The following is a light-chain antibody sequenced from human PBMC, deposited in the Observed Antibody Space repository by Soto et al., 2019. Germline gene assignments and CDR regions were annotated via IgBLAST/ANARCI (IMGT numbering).Light chain of an antibody. CDR3: QQYGSSPFT. V-gene: IGKV3-20*01. CDR2: GAS. Sequence: ESVLTQSRGTLSMSPGERATHTCRASQSVSSSNSAWYQQNPGQAPRLLIYGASSRATGIQDRFSGSGSGTDCTLTIRRLEPEDFAVYYCQQYGSSPFTFGPGTKVDIK. CDR1: QSVSSSN. J-gene: IGKJ3*01.